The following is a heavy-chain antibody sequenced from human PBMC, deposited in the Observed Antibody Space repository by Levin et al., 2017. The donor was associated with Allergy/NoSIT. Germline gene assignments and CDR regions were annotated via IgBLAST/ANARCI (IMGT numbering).Heavy chain of an antibody. CDR3: ARVGGSGRYGMDV. V-gene: IGHV3-21*03. J-gene: IGHJ6*02. CDR2: ISTSTTYI. Sequence: PGESLKISCAGSGFTFSGYSMNWVRQAPGKGLEWVSFISTSTTYIYYADSVKGRFTISRDNAKNSLYLQMNSLRAEDTAMYYCARVGGSGRYGMDVWGQGTTVTVSS. CDR1: GFTFSGYS. D-gene: IGHD3-3*01.